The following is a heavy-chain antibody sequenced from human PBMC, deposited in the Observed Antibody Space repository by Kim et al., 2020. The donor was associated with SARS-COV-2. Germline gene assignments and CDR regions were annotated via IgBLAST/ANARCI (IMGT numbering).Heavy chain of an antibody. Sequence: GGSLRLSCAASGFTFGDYAMHWVRQAPGKGLEWVSGISWNSGSIGYADSVKGRFTISRDNAKNSLYLQMNSLRAEDTALYYCAKEGVGATHFDYWGQGTLVTDSS. D-gene: IGHD1-26*01. CDR2: ISWNSGSI. CDR1: GFTFGDYA. CDR3: AKEGVGATHFDY. V-gene: IGHV3-9*01. J-gene: IGHJ4*02.